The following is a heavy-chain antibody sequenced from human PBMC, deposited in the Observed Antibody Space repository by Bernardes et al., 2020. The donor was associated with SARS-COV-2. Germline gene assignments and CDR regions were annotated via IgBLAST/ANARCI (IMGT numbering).Heavy chain of an antibody. D-gene: IGHD2-2*01. Sequence: ASVKVSCWASGYTLTSYYVHWVRQAPGQGLEWMGIISPSGGSTSYAQRFQARVTMTSDTSTSTFYMELSSLRFEDTAVYFCARGLASTWSLDFWGQGTLVTVSS. CDR1: GYTLTSYY. CDR3: ARGLASTWSLDF. J-gene: IGHJ4*02. CDR2: ISPSGGST. V-gene: IGHV1-46*01.